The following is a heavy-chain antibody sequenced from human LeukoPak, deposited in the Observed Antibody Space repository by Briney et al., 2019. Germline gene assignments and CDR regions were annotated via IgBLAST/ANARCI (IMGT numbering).Heavy chain of an antibody. V-gene: IGHV1-18*01. CDR3: ARDDRGYSGSQGAFDI. D-gene: IGHD1-26*01. CDR1: GYTFTSYG. CDR2: ISAYNGNT. J-gene: IGHJ3*02. Sequence: EASVKVSCKASGYTFTSYGISWVRQAPGQGLEWMGWISAYNGNTNYAQKLQGRVTMTTDTSTSTAYMELRSLRSDDTAVYYCARDDRGYSGSQGAFDIWGQGTMVTVSS.